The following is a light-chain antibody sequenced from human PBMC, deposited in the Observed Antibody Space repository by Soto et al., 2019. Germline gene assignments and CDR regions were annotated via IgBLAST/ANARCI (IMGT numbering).Light chain of an antibody. CDR1: QSVNNN. CDR2: GAS. Sequence: EIILTQSPASLSVSPGERATLSCRASQSVNNNLAWYQQKPGQAPMLLIYGASTRATGIPGRFRGSESGTEFTLTIPSLQSEDFAVYFCQQYNNLPPDTFGQGTKLEIK. V-gene: IGKV3-15*01. J-gene: IGKJ2*01. CDR3: QQYNNLPPDT.